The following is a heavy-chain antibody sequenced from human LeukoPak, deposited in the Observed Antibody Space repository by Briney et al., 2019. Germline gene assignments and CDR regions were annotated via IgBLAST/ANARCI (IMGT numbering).Heavy chain of an antibody. Sequence: PGGSLRLSCAASGFTFSSYAMSWVRQAPGKGLEWVSAISGSGGTTYYADSVKGRFTISREESKNTVYLQMISLRGEDTAVYFCARWGGSRWHDFDYWGQGTLVTVSS. CDR3: ARWGGSRWHDFDY. J-gene: IGHJ4*02. CDR1: GFTFSSYA. CDR2: ISGSGGTT. D-gene: IGHD6-13*01. V-gene: IGHV3-23*01.